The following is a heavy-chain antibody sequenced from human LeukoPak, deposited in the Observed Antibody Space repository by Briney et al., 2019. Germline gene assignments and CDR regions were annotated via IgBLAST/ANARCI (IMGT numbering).Heavy chain of an antibody. Sequence: SETLSLTCTVSGGSISSYYWSWIRQPPGKGLEWIGYIYYSGSTNYNPSLKSRVTISVDTSKNQFSLKLSSVTAADTAVYYCARDAVAGYSLAYWGQGTLVTVSS. V-gene: IGHV4-59*12. CDR2: IYYSGST. CDR3: ARDAVAGYSLAY. CDR1: GGSISSYY. J-gene: IGHJ4*02. D-gene: IGHD6-13*01.